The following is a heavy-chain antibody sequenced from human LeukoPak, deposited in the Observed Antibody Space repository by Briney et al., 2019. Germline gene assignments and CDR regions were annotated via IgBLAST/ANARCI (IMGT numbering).Heavy chain of an antibody. Sequence: ASETLSLTCTVSGGSISSYYWSWIRQPAGKGLEWIGRIYTSGSTNYNPSLKSRVTMSVDTSKNQFSLKLSSVTAAGTAVYYCARGVVPAAIGWFDPWGQGTLVTVSS. CDR1: GGSISSYY. CDR3: ARGVVPAAIGWFDP. J-gene: IGHJ5*02. D-gene: IGHD2-2*02. CDR2: IYTSGST. V-gene: IGHV4-4*07.